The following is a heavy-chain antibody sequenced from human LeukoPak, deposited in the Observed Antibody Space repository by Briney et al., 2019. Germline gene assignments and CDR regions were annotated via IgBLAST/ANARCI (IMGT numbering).Heavy chain of an antibody. Sequence: QSGGSLRLSCEASGFTLSTYWMNWVRQVPGKGLDWVANINPDGSGKRYVDSVMGRFTIARDNADNSLYLQMNSLRAEDTAVYYCASWGAGGNSWGQGSLVTVSS. CDR1: GFTLSTYW. V-gene: IGHV3-7*01. D-gene: IGHD3-16*01. J-gene: IGHJ4*02. CDR2: INPDGSGK. CDR3: ASWGAGGNS.